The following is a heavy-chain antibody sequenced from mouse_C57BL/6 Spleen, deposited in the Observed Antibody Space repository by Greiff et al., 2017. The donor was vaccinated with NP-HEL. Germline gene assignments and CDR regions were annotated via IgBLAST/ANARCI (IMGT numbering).Heavy chain of an antibody. CDR2: IYPGNSDT. D-gene: IGHD2-1*01. CDR1: GYTFTSYW. J-gene: IGHJ1*03. Sequence: VQLQQSGTVLARPGASVKMSCKTSGYTFTSYWMHWVKQRPGQGLEWIGAIYPGNSDTSYNQKFKGKAKLTAVTSASTAYMELSSLTNEDSAVYYCTRSHYGNYLWYFDVWGTGTTVTVSS. V-gene: IGHV1-5*01. CDR3: TRSHYGNYLWYFDV.